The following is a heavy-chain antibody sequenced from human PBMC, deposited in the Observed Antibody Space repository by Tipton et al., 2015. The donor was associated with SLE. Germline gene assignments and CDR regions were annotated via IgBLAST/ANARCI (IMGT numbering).Heavy chain of an antibody. CDR3: ARDQTVAGTFDY. Sequence: TLSLTCRVCGGSFSGYYWTKIRQPPGRGLEWVAEINDCGTANYNPSLKSRVTTPGDTSKNQFSLKLSSVTAADTALYYCARDQTVAGTFDYWGQGTLVTVSS. CDR1: GGSFSGYY. CDR2: INDCGTA. D-gene: IGHD6-19*01. J-gene: IGHJ4*02. V-gene: IGHV4-34*01.